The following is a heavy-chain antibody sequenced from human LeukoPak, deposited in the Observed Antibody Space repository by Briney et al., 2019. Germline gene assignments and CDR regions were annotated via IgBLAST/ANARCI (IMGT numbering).Heavy chain of an antibody. CDR3: AKAPRGEMATIDY. Sequence: PGGSLRLSCAASGFTFSSYGMHWVRQAPGKGLEWEAVISSDGNRKYYADSVKGRFTISRDNSKNTLYLQMNSLRAEDTAVYYCAKAPRGEMATIDYWGQGTLVTVSS. CDR1: GFTFSSYG. J-gene: IGHJ4*02. D-gene: IGHD5-24*01. V-gene: IGHV3-30*18. CDR2: ISSDGNRK.